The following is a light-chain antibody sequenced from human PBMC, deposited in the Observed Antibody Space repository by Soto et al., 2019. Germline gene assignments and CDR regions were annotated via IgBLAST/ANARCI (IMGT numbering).Light chain of an antibody. CDR2: DVS. CDR1: QSVSSNS. Sequence: EVVLTQSPDTLSLSPGERATLSCRASQSVSSNSLAWYQQKHGQAPRILIFDVSRRDTGIPDRFSGSGSGTDFTLTISRLEPEDFEVYHCQQYGTAPGTFGQGTKVDIK. J-gene: IGKJ1*01. V-gene: IGKV3-20*01. CDR3: QQYGTAPGT.